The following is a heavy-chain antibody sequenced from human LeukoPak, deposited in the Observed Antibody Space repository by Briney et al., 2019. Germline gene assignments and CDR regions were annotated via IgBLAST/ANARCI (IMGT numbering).Heavy chain of an antibody. Sequence: ASVKVSCKASGYTFTGYYIHWVRQAPGQGLEWMGWINPNSGVTHYPQKFQGRVTMTRDTSISTAYMELSRLRSDDTAAYYCAREREWPAGPSNWFDPWGQGTLVTVSS. J-gene: IGHJ5*02. V-gene: IGHV1-2*02. CDR2: INPNSGVT. CDR1: GYTFTGYY. D-gene: IGHD3-3*01. CDR3: AREREWPAGPSNWFDP.